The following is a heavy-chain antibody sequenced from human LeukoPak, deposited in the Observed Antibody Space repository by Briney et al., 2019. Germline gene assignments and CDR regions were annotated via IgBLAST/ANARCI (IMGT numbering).Heavy chain of an antibody. CDR2: IIPIFGTA. CDR3: AGTYYYDSSGSYRAFDI. V-gene: IGHV1-69*05. D-gene: IGHD3-22*01. J-gene: IGHJ3*02. Sequence: SVKVSCKASGGTVSSYAISWVRQATGQGLEWMGGIIPIFGTANYAQKFQGRVTITTDESTSTAYMELSSLRSEDTAVYYCAGTYYYDSSGSYRAFDIWGQGTMVTVSS. CDR1: GGTVSSYA.